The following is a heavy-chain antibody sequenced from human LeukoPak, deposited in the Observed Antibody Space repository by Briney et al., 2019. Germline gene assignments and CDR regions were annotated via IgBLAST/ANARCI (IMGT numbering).Heavy chain of an antibody. Sequence: NPSETLSLTCAVYGGSFSSYYWSWIRQPPGKGLEWIGYIYYGGSTNYNPSLKGRVTISVDTSKNQFSLKLSSVTAADTAVYYCARHRPGGSGLNYWGQGTLVTVSS. J-gene: IGHJ4*02. CDR2: IYYGGST. CDR1: GGSFSSYY. V-gene: IGHV4-59*08. D-gene: IGHD6-19*01. CDR3: ARHRPGGSGLNY.